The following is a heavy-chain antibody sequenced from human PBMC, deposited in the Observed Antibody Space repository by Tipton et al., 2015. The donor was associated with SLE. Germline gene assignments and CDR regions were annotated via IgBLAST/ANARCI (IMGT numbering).Heavy chain of an antibody. CDR1: GFAFPCYT. V-gene: IGHV3-43*01. D-gene: IGHD4-23*01. Sequence: GSLRLSCAASGFAFPCYTIHWVRQAPGKGLEWVSLITWNGESTLYADSVKGRFTISRDNTRNSLYLRMNSLTSEDTAFYYCTVGTIGMYYFDSWGQGTLVTVSS. J-gene: IGHJ4*02. CDR3: TVGTIGMYYFDS. CDR2: ITWNGEST.